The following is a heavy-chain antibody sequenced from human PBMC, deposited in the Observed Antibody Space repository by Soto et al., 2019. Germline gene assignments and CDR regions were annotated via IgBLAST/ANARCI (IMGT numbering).Heavy chain of an antibody. Sequence: QVVQSGAEVRRPGSSVKVSCKASGGTFGNFVINWVRQAPGQGLEWMGGITPVFGTPHYAQRFQGRVTITADESTETVFMEMRGLRVGDTAVYYCAREPTVDTPGYFYYFDFWGQGTLVSVSA. D-gene: IGHD3-9*01. V-gene: IGHV1-69*01. CDR2: ITPVFGTP. CDR1: GGTFGNFV. J-gene: IGHJ4*02. CDR3: AREPTVDTPGYFYYFDF.